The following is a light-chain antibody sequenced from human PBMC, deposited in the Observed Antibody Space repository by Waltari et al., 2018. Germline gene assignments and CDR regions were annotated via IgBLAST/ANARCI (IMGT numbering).Light chain of an antibody. CDR2: DAS. CDR3: QQYDNLQT. Sequence: DIQMTQSPSSLSASVGDRVTITCQASQDISNYLNWYQQKPGKAPKLLIYDASNLETGVPSRFSGSGSGTDFTFTISSLQPEDIATYYCQQYDNLQTFGGGTKVEIK. J-gene: IGKJ4*01. V-gene: IGKV1-33*01. CDR1: QDISNY.